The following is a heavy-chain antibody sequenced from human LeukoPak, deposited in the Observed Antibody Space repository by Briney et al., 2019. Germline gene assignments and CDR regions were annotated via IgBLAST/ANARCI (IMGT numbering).Heavy chain of an antibody. J-gene: IGHJ4*02. CDR2: MNPNSGNT. V-gene: IGHV1-8*03. CDR3: ARGPYCSGGSCYSLFGYYFDY. Sequence: ASVKVSCKASGYTFTSYDINWVRQATGQGLEWMGWMNPNSGNTGYAQKFQGRVTITGNTSISTAYMELSSLRSEDTAVYYCARGPYCSGGSCYSLFGYYFDYWGQGTLVTVSS. CDR1: GYTFTSYD. D-gene: IGHD2-15*01.